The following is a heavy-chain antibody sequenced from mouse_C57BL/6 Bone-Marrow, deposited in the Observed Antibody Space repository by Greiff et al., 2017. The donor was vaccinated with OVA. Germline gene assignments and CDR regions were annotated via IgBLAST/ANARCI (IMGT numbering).Heavy chain of an antibody. CDR2: INPGSGGT. Sequence: VQLQQSGAELVRPGTSVKVSCKASGYAFTNYLIEWVKQRPGQGLEWIGVINPGSGGTNYNEKFKGKATLTADKSSSTAYMQLSSLTSEDSAVYFCASELGPYFDYWGQGTTLTVSS. J-gene: IGHJ2*01. V-gene: IGHV1-54*01. D-gene: IGHD4-1*01. CDR3: ASELGPYFDY. CDR1: GYAFTNYL.